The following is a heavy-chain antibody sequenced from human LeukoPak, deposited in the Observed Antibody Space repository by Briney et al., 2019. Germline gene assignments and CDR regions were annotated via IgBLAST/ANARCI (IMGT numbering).Heavy chain of an antibody. CDR3: AKGDTYSHLSWFDP. CDR1: GFTFSSFA. Sequence: GGSLRLSCAASGFTFSSFAMSWVRQAPGKGLEWVSTISASGSRTYYAASVKGRFAISRDSSRSTLYLQMNSLRAEDTAVYYCAKGDTYSHLSWFDPWGQGTLVTVSS. D-gene: IGHD4-11*01. V-gene: IGHV3-23*01. CDR2: ISASGSRT. J-gene: IGHJ5*02.